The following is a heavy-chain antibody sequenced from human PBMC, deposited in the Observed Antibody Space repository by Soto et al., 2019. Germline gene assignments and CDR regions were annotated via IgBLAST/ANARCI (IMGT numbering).Heavy chain of an antibody. J-gene: IGHJ6*02. CDR3: AKSMGGTANGMDV. Sequence: EVQLVESGGGLVQPGRSLRLSCAASGFSFDDYGMHWVRQAPGKGLEWVSGISYYSGSIGYADSVKGRFTISRDNAKNSLYLQMNSLRAEDTGLYYCAKSMGGTANGMDVLGQGTTVTVSS. V-gene: IGHV3-9*01. CDR1: GFSFDDYG. CDR2: ISYYSGSI. D-gene: IGHD2-15*01.